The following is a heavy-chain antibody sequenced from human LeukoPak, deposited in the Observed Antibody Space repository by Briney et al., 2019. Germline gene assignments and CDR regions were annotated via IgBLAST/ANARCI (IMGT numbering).Heavy chain of an antibody. D-gene: IGHD3-16*01. CDR2: IYGSGGT. Sequence: SETLSLTCTVSGGAISNYYWSWIRQSAGKGLEWIGQIYGSGGTNYNPSLKSRVTMSTDKSKNQISLRLSSVTAADTAIYYCARNRSNVFGEVPFDIWGQGTMVSVSS. CDR1: GGAISNYY. V-gene: IGHV4-4*07. CDR3: ARNRSNVFGEVPFDI. J-gene: IGHJ3*02.